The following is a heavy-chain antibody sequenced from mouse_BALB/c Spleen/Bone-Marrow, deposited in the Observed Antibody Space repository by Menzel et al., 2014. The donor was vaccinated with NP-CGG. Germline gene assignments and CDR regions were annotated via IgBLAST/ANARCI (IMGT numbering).Heavy chain of an antibody. D-gene: IGHD2-2*01. Sequence: VQLQQSGPQLVRPGASVKISCKASGYSFTSYWMHWVKQRPGQGLEWIGMIDPSDSETRLNQKFKDKATLTVDKSSSTAYMQLGSPTSEDSAVYYCAREAGYYYAMDYWGQGTSATVSS. CDR2: IDPSDSET. CDR3: AREAGYYYAMDY. CDR1: GYSFTSYW. V-gene: IGHV1S127*01. J-gene: IGHJ4*01.